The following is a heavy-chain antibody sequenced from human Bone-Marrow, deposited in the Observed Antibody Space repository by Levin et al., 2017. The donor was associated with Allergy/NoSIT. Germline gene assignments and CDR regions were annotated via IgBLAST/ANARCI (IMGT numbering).Heavy chain of an antibody. D-gene: IGHD1-26*01. J-gene: IGHJ4*01. V-gene: IGHV3-30-3*01. CDR2: ISYDGNNK. CDR1: GFPFSYYS. CDR3: ARGRHTVMELAFDY. Sequence: GGSLRLSCAASGFPFSYYSMHWVRQPPGKGLEWVAVISYDGNNKNYADSVKGRFTISRDTSKNTLYVQMNSLRGEDTAVYYCARGRHTVMELAFDYWGQGTLVTVSS.